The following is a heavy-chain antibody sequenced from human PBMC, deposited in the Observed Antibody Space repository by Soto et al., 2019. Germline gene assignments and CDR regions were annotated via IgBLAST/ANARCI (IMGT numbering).Heavy chain of an antibody. J-gene: IGHJ6*02. D-gene: IGHD6-13*01. CDR1: GFTFNSYS. CDR2: ISSFSNYM. V-gene: IGHV3-21*01. CDR3: ARAGGYSRTPPHTRAYDMDV. Sequence: EVQLVESGGGLVKPGGSLSLSCAVSGFTFNSYSMNWVRQAPGKGLEWVSSISSFSNYMYYTDSVRGRFTFSIDNASNSLDVQMNSLRAQDTAVYYCARAGGYSRTPPHTRAYDMDVWGQGTTVNVS.